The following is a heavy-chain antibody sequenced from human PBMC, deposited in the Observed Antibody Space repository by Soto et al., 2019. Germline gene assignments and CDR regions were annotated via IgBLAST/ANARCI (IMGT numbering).Heavy chain of an antibody. D-gene: IGHD2-2*01. CDR2: TNIISKVI. CDR1: GFIFNNND. Sequence: GGSLRLSCTASGFIFNNNDMISVRQAPGKGLEGVSHTNIISKVISYADSVRGRFTISSDNARKSLYLQMNSLRDEDTAVYYCATDRDYAFDNWGQGILVTGSS. J-gene: IGHJ4*02. V-gene: IGHV3-48*02. CDR3: ATDRDYAFDN.